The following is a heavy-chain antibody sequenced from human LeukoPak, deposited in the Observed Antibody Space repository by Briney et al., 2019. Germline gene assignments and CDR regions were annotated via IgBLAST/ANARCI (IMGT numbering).Heavy chain of an antibody. V-gene: IGHV3-7*01. CDR1: GFTFSSYW. CDR2: IKKDGSEK. J-gene: IGHJ4*02. CDR3: ARHLSGVTGYTYGRGIDY. Sequence: PGGSLRLSCAASGFTFSSYWMSWVRQAPGKGLEWVANIKKDGSEKYYVDSVKGRFTISRDNAKKSLYLQMNSLRAEDTAVYYCARHLSGVTGYTYGRGIDYLGQGTLVTVSS. D-gene: IGHD5-18*01.